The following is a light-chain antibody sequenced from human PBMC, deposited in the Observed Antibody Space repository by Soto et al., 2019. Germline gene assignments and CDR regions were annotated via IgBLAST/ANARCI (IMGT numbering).Light chain of an antibody. CDR2: EVS. CDR1: SSDVGTYNY. CDR3: CSYSISTAYL. V-gene: IGLV2-14*01. Sequence: QSALTQPASVSGSPGQSITISCAGTSSDVGTYNYISWYQQHPGKAPKLMIYEVSNRPSGISTRFSGSKSGNTASLTISGLQAEDEADYYCCSYSISTAYLFGTGTKVTV. J-gene: IGLJ1*01.